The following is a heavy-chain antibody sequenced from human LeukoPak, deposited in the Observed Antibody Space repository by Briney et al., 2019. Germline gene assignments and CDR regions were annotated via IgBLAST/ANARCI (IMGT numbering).Heavy chain of an antibody. CDR2: IKPDGRDK. J-gene: IGHJ4*02. CDR1: GLFFSTNW. Sequence: GGSLRLSCAASGLFFSTNWMGWVRQAPGKGLEWVATIKPDGRDKYYVDSVKGRFTMSSDNGKNSGYLQMNSLRAEDMAVYYCASWEASTNYWGQGTLVTGSS. V-gene: IGHV3-7*01. CDR3: ASWEASTNY. D-gene: IGHD1-26*01.